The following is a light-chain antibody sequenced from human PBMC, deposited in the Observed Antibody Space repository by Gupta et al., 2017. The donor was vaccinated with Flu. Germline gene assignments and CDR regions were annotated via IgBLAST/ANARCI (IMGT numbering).Light chain of an antibody. CDR2: KAS. V-gene: IGKV1-5*03. CDR3: QQYNNYPLT. CDR1: QSISTW. J-gene: IGKJ4*01. Sequence: DIQMTQSPSTLSASVGDRVTITCLASQSISTWFAWYQQKPGKAPNLLIYKASSLESGVPSRFSGSGSGTEFTLTISSLHPDDFATYYCQQYNNYPLTFGGGTKVEIK.